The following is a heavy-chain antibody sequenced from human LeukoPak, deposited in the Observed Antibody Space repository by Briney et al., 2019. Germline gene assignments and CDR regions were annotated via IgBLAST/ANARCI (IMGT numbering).Heavy chain of an antibody. J-gene: IGHJ4*02. CDR1: GFTFGEYV. V-gene: IGHV3-49*03. Sequence: PGGSLRLSCTVSGFTFGEYVLSWYRQAPGKGLEWVGFIRNKAHGGTTEYAASVKGRFTISRDDSKTIVYLQMNSLKTEDTAVYYCTRDHLGYYDSSGYYYGWDYWGQGTLVTVSS. CDR3: TRDHLGYYDSSGYYYGWDY. CDR2: IRNKAHGGTT. D-gene: IGHD3-22*01.